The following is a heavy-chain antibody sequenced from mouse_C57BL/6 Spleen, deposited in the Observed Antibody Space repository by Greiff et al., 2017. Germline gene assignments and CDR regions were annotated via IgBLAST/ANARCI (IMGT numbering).Heavy chain of an antibody. Sequence: EVKLVESEGGLVQPGSSMKLSCTASGFTFSDYYMAWVRQVPEKGLEWVANINYDGSSTYYLDSLKSRFIISRDNAKNILYLQMSSLKSEDTATYYCARYYYYGSSFDYWGQGTTLTVSS. CDR2: INYDGSST. CDR3: ARYYYYGSSFDY. J-gene: IGHJ2*01. V-gene: IGHV5-16*01. CDR1: GFTFSDYY. D-gene: IGHD1-1*01.